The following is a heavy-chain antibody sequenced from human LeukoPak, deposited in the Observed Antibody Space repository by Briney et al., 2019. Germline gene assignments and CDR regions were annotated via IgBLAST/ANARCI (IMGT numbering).Heavy chain of an antibody. CDR3: ARDPPYDILTGYYPYYFDS. Sequence: PGGSLGLSCAASGFTFSTYSMNWVRQAPGKGLEWVSYISSTSNTIYYADSVKGRFTISRDNAKNSLYLQMNSLRAEDTAIYYCARDPPYDILTGYYPYYFDSWGQGTLVTVSS. V-gene: IGHV3-48*01. J-gene: IGHJ4*02. D-gene: IGHD3-9*01. CDR1: GFTFSTYS. CDR2: ISSTSNTI.